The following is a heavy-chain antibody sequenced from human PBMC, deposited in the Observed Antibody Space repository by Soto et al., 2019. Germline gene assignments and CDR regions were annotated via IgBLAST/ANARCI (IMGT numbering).Heavy chain of an antibody. CDR1: GITFSTYA. V-gene: IGHV3-30-3*01. Sequence: PGGSLRLSCAASGITFSTYAMHWVRRAPGKGLEWVAVISYDGGNKYYADSVKGRFTTSRDNSKNALSLQMNSLRAEDTAVYYCARDYYDRSGHSHSSVYWGQGTLVTVSS. CDR2: ISYDGGNK. J-gene: IGHJ4*02. D-gene: IGHD3-22*01. CDR3: ARDYYDRSGHSHSSVY.